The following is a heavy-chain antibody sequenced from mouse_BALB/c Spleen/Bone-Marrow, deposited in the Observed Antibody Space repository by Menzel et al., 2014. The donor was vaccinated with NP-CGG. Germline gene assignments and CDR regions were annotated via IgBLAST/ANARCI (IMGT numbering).Heavy chain of an antibody. Sequence: EVKLVESGGDLVKPGGSLKLSCAASGFTSSSYGMSWVRQTPDKRLEWVATISSGGGYTYYPDSVKGRFTISRDNAKNTLYLQMSSLKSEDTAMYYCARQGNDYAAWFAYWGQGTLVTVSA. CDR1: GFTSSSYG. CDR3: ARQGNDYAAWFAY. V-gene: IGHV5-6*01. CDR2: ISSGGGYT. J-gene: IGHJ3*01. D-gene: IGHD2-4*01.